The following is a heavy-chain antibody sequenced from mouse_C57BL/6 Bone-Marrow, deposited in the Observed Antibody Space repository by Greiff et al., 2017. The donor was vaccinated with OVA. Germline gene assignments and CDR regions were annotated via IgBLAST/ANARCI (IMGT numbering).Heavy chain of an antibody. J-gene: IGHJ1*03. Sequence: EVMLVESGGGLVKPGGSLKLSCAASGFTFSDYGMHWVRQAPEKGLEWVAYISSGSSTIYYADTVKGRFTISRDNAKNTLFRQMTSLRSEDTAMYYCARINYWYFDVWGTGTTVTVSS. CDR3: ARINYWYFDV. V-gene: IGHV5-17*01. CDR2: ISSGSSTI. CDR1: GFTFSDYG.